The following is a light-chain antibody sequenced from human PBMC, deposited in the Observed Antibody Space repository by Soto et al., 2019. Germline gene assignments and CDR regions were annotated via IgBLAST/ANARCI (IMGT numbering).Light chain of an antibody. CDR3: CAYAGSYTLV. Sequence: QSVLTQPRSVSGSPGQSVTISCTGTGSDVGAYKYVSWYQQNPGKAPKLMIYDVSERPSGVPDRFSGPKSGNMASLTISGLQAEDEADYYCCAYAGSYTLVFGGGTKVTVL. J-gene: IGLJ2*01. CDR2: DVS. V-gene: IGLV2-11*01. CDR1: GSDVGAYKY.